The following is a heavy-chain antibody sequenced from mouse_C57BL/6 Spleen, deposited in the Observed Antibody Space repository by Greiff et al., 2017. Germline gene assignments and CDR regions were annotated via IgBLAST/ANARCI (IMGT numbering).Heavy chain of an antibody. CDR2: FNPSNGGT. CDR1: GYTFTSYW. Sequence: QVQLQQPGTELVKPGASVKLSCKASGYTFTSYWMHWVKQRPGQGLEWIGNFNPSNGGTNYNAKFKSKATLTVDKSSSTAYMQLSSLTSEDSAVCYCARGAVITDSMDYGGQGTSVTVSS. J-gene: IGHJ4*01. D-gene: IGHD1-1*01. V-gene: IGHV1-53*01. CDR3: ARGAVITDSMDY.